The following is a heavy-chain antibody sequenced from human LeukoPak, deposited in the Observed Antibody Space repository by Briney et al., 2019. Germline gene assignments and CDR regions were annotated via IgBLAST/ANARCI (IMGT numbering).Heavy chain of an antibody. V-gene: IGHV4-59*01. CDR2: IYYSGST. J-gene: IGHJ4*02. CDR3: ARGSGSYYMEPFDY. D-gene: IGHD1-26*01. Sequence: SETLSLTCTVSGGSISSYYWSWIRQPPGKGLEWIGYIYYSGSTNYNPSLKSRVTISVDTSKNQFSLKLSSVTAADTAVYYCARGSGSYYMEPFDYWGQGTLVIVSS. CDR1: GGSISSYY.